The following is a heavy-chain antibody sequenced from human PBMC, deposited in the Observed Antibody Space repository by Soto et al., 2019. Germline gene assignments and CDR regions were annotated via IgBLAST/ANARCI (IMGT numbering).Heavy chain of an antibody. V-gene: IGHV3-13*01. CDR2: IGTAGDT. Sequence: PGGSLRLSCAASGFTFSSYDMHWVRQATGKGLEWVSAIGTAGDTYYPGSVKGRFTISRENAKNSLYLQMNSLRAGDTAVYYCARINTDYYSYVGYGMDVWGQGTTVTVSS. D-gene: IGHD4-4*01. CDR3: ARINTDYYSYVGYGMDV. J-gene: IGHJ6*02. CDR1: GFTFSSYD.